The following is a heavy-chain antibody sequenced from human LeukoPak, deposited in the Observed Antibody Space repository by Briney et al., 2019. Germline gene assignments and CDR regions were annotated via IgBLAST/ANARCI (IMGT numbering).Heavy chain of an antibody. D-gene: IGHD6-19*01. CDR2: IHHSGST. Sequence: SGSLSLTCAISGGSISSSNWWSWVRQPPGKGVEWIGEIHHSGSTNYNTSLKSRVTISVDKSKNQFSLKLSSVTAADTAVYYCASLAAGEDFDYWGQGTLVTVSS. CDR1: GGSISSSNW. J-gene: IGHJ4*02. CDR3: ASLAAGEDFDY. V-gene: IGHV4-4*02.